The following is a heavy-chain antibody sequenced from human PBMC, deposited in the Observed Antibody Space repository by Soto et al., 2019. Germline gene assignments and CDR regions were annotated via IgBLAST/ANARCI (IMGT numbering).Heavy chain of an antibody. V-gene: IGHV3-21*01. D-gene: IGHD7-27*01. J-gene: IGHJ5*02. CDR2: MSTSSSTGFK. Sequence: NPAGSLRLSCVASGFTFSSYSMNWVRQAPGKGLEWVSSMSTSSSTGFKYYADSVKGRFTISRDNAKNSLYLDMNSLRAEDTAMYYCSRDGEPSWGQGTLVTV. CDR3: SRDGEPS. CDR1: GFTFSSYS.